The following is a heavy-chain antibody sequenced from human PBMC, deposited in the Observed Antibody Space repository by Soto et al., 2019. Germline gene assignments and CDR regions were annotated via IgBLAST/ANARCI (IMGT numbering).Heavy chain of an antibody. CDR1: GFTFSRYA. J-gene: IGHJ6*02. CDR2: ISSDGSSE. Sequence: QVQLVESGGGVVQPGRSLGLSCAASGFTFSRYAMHWVRQAPGRGLEWVAVISSDGSSEHADAVRGRFTISRDTSTNTLYLQMNRLRVEDTALYFCARARSPDYNYDAVKAWGQGNTVTVSS. V-gene: IGHV3-30-3*01. CDR3: ARARSPDYNYDAVKA. D-gene: IGHD3-3*01.